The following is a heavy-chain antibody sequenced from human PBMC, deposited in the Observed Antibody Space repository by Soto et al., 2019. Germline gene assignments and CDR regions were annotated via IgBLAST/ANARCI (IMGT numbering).Heavy chain of an antibody. V-gene: IGHV1-69*08. CDR1: GGTFNSYT. CDR2: IIATLDLT. CDR3: ATEFGDQTAFDK. D-gene: IGHD3-10*01. Sequence: QVQLVQSGPELKKPGSSVRVSCRASGGTFNSYTITWVRQSPGQGLEWLGRIIATLDLTNSAQNFQGRVTITADKSTRTAYMELTSLRSEDTAVYYCATEFGDQTAFDKWGQGTVVTVSS. J-gene: IGHJ3*02.